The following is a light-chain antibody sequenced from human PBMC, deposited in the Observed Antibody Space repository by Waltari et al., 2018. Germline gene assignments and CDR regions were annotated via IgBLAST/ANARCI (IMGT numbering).Light chain of an antibody. V-gene: IGKV2D-29*01. CDR3: MQNLQLSMWT. CDR1: QSLLHPYGRTY. CDR2: EVA. J-gene: IGKJ1*01. Sequence: DVVMTQTAPTLSVTPGRPTSISCKSTQSLLHPYGRTYLYSFLQKPGRPPQLLIYEVAKRFSGVTEKFSGGGAGTDFTLRIIRVEAEDVGVHYCMQNLQLSMWTFGQGTKVEIK.